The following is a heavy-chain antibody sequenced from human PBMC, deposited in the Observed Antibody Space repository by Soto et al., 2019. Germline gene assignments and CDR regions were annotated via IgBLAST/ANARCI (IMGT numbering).Heavy chain of an antibody. CDR2: ITSSGSYT. V-gene: IGHV3-11*05. CDR3: ARELDGIDV. Sequence: PGGSLRLSCAASGLTFSDYYMSWIRQAPGKGLEWVSYITSSGSYTKYVDSVQGRFTISRDNAKNSLYLQMNSLRAEDTAVYYCARELDGIDVWGQGTTVTVSS. J-gene: IGHJ6*02. CDR1: GLTFSDYY.